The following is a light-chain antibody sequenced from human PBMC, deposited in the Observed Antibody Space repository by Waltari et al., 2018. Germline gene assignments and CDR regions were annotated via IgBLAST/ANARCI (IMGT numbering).Light chain of an antibody. J-gene: IGKJ2*01. CDR1: QSVSSW. CDR2: KAS. Sequence: DIQMTHSPSTLSASVGARVHITCRASQSVSSWLAWYQQKPGRAPKLLIYKASTLHTGVPARFSGSGYGTEFTLTINSLQPDDFATYYCQQHNSYSYTFGQGTNLEIK. CDR3: QQHNSYSYT. V-gene: IGKV1-5*03.